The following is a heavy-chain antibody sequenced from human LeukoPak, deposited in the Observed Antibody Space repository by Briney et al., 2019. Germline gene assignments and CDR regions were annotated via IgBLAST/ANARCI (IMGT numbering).Heavy chain of an antibody. Sequence: QSGGSLRLSCAASGFTFSSYGMHWVRQAPGKGLEWVAVISYDGSNKYYADSVKGRFTISRDNSKNTLYLQMNSLRAEDTAVYYCARGGNGYYWAFDIWGQGTMVTVSS. J-gene: IGHJ3*02. CDR2: ISYDGSNK. D-gene: IGHD3-22*01. CDR1: GFTFSSYG. CDR3: ARGGNGYYWAFDI. V-gene: IGHV3-30*03.